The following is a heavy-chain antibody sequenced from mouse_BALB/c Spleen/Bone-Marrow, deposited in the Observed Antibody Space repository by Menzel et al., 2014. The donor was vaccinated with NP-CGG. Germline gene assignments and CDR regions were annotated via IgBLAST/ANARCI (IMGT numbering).Heavy chain of an antibody. CDR1: GYTFTTYW. CDR3: ARSYGNYDAMVF. Sequence: QDHVKQSGAELVKPGAPVKLSCKASGYTFTTYWMNWVKQRPGRGLEWIGKIDPSGSESHYSQKLKDKATLTVDKSSSTAYIQLSSLTSEDSAVYFCARSYGNYDAMVFWSQGTSVTGSS. J-gene: IGHJ4*01. V-gene: IGHV1-69*02. CDR2: IDPSGSES. D-gene: IGHD2-10*02.